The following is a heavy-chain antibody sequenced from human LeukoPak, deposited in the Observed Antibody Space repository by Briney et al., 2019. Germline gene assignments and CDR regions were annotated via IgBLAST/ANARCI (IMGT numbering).Heavy chain of an antibody. CDR3: AHHGDLFDY. J-gene: IGHJ4*02. V-gene: IGHV2-5*02. CDR2: IYWDDDK. Sequence: ESGPTLLHPTQTLTLTCTFSGFSLRTSGVGVGWIRQPPVKALEWLALIYWDDDKRYSPSLKGRLTITKDTSKNQVVLTMTNMDPVDTATYYCAHHGDLFDYWGQGTLVTVSS. CDR1: GFSLRTSGVG.